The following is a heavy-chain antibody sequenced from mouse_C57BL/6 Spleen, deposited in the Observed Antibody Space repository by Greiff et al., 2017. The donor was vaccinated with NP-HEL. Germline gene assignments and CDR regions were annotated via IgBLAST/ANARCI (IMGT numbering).Heavy chain of an antibody. D-gene: IGHD2-1*01. CDR2: INPCSGYT. CDR3: ARERVNYAYYVDY. Sequence: VQLQQSGAELARPGASVKMSCKASGYTFTSYTMHWVKQRPGQGLEWIGYINPCSGYTKYNQKFKDKATLTADKSSSTAYIQLSSLKSAASAVYYCARERVNYAYYVDYWGQGNTRTVSS. J-gene: IGHJ2*01. V-gene: IGHV1-4*01. CDR1: GYTFTSYT.